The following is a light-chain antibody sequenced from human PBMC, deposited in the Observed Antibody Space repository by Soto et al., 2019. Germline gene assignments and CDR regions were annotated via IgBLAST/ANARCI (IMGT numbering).Light chain of an antibody. CDR3: QQYNNWPSPT. J-gene: IGKJ1*01. V-gene: IGKV3-15*01. Sequence: EIVMTQSRSTLSVSPGERATLSCRASQSVSSNLAWYQQKPGQAPRLLIYGASTRATGIPARFSGSGSGTEFTLTISSLQSEDFAVYYCQQYNNWPSPTFGQGTKVEIK. CDR2: GAS. CDR1: QSVSSN.